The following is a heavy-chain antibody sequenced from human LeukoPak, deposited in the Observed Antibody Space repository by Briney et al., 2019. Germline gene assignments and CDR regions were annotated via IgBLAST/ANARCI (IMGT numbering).Heavy chain of an antibody. CDR3: AKGSGPLGGYLDV. D-gene: IGHD3-3*01. J-gene: IGHJ6*03. CDR1: GFTFSSYA. V-gene: IGHV3-23*01. CDR2: ISGSGGST. Sequence: PGGSLRLSCAASGFTFSSYAMGWVRQAPGKGLEWVSVISGSGGSTYYADSVRGRFTISRDNLKNTLDLQMNSLRAEDTAVYYCAKGSGPLGGYLDVWGKGTTVTVSS.